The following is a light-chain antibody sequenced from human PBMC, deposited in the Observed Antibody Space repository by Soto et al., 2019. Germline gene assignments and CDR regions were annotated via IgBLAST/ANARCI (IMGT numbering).Light chain of an antibody. Sequence: EIVLTQSPGTLSLSPGERATLSCRASQSVDTRFFAWYQQKPGQAPRLLIYVGSSRATGTPDRFSISGSGRDFTLTISRLEPEDVAVYYCQQSVKSPWTFGQGTKVEIK. J-gene: IGKJ1*01. V-gene: IGKV3-20*01. CDR2: VGS. CDR1: QSVDTRF. CDR3: QQSVKSPWT.